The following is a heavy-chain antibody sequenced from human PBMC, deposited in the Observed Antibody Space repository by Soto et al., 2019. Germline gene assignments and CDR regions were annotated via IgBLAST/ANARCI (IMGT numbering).Heavy chain of an antibody. CDR3: ARSAGMIVVATFDY. D-gene: IGHD3-22*01. Sequence: QVQLVESGGGVVQPGRSLRLSCAASGFTFSSYAMHWVRQAPGKGLEWVAVISYDGSNKYYADSVKGRFTISRDNSMNTLYLQMSRLRAEDTAVYYCARSAGMIVVATFDYWGQGTLVTVSS. J-gene: IGHJ4*02. CDR1: GFTFSSYA. CDR2: ISYDGSNK. V-gene: IGHV3-30-3*01.